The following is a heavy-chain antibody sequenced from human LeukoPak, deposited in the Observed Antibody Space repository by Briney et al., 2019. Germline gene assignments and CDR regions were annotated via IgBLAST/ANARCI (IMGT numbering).Heavy chain of an antibody. CDR2: ISGSGGST. J-gene: IGHJ3*02. D-gene: IGHD2-15*01. Sequence: GGSLRLSCAASGLTFSSYGMSWVRQAPGKGLEWVSAISGSGGSTYYADSVKGRFTISRDNSKNTLYLQMNSLKTEDTAVYYCARVCSGGSCYHDAFDIWGQGTMVTVSS. V-gene: IGHV3-23*01. CDR3: ARVCSGGSCYHDAFDI. CDR1: GLTFSSYG.